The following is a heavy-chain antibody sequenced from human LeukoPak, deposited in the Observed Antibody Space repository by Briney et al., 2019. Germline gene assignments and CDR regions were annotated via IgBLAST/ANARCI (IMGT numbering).Heavy chain of an antibody. Sequence: GGSLRLSCVASGFTVSSNYMSWVRQAPGKGLEGVSIIYSGGSTYYADSVKGRFTISRDNSKNTLYLQMNSLRAEDTAMYYCARDRGRTNYYYGMDVWGKGTTVTVSS. D-gene: IGHD1/OR15-1a*01. J-gene: IGHJ6*04. V-gene: IGHV3-53*01. CDR1: GFTVSSNY. CDR3: ARDRGRTNYYYGMDV. CDR2: IYSGGST.